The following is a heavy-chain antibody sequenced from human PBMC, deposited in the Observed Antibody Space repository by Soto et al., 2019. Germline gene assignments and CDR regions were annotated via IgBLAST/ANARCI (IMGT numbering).Heavy chain of an antibody. CDR3: ARASSFRGDFDI. J-gene: IGHJ3*02. Sequence: QVQLQESGPGLVKPSGTLSLNCDVSGGSIRSSSWWTWLRQSPGKGLEWIGEIYHAGSPNYNPSFQSRVTISADTSKNFFSLRLTSVTAADTAIYYFARASSFRGDFDIWGQGTAVTVSS. V-gene: IGHV4-4*02. D-gene: IGHD3-10*01. CDR1: GGSIRSSSW. CDR2: IYHAGSP.